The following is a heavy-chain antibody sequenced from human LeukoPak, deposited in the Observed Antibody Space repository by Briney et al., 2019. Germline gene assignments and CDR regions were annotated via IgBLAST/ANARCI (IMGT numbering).Heavy chain of an antibody. CDR1: GYTFTGYY. CDR2: INPNSGGT. V-gene: IGHV1-2*02. J-gene: IGHJ4*02. CDR3: ARNSAYYYGSGSYLRLSL. Sequence: GASVKVSCKASGYTFTGYYMHWVRQAPGQGLEWMGWINPNSGGTNYAQKFQGRVTMTRDTSISTAYMELSRLRSDDTAVYYCARNSAYYYGSGSYLRLSLWGQGTLVTVSS. D-gene: IGHD3-10*01.